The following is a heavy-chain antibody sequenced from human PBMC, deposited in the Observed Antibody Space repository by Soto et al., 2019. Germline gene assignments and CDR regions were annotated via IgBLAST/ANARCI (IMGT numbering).Heavy chain of an antibody. CDR1: GYSFTGYW. CDR3: ARHRVTMIRGVYCYYGMDV. J-gene: IGHJ6*02. D-gene: IGHD3-10*01. V-gene: IGHV5-51*01. CDR2: IYPGDSDT. Sequence: GESLKISCKSSGYSFTGYWIGWVRQMPGKGLEWMGIIYPGDSDTRYSPSFQGQVTISADKSISTAYLQWSSLKASDTAMYYCARHRVTMIRGVYCYYGMDVWGPGTTVTVSS.